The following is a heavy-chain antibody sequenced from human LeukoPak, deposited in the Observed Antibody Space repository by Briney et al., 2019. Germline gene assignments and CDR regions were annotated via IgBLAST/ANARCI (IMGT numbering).Heavy chain of an antibody. CDR1: GFTFSSHS. J-gene: IGHJ6*02. CDR2: ISSSSSTV. D-gene: IGHD1-26*01. CDR3: AKDKGWGYSAYDCYGMDV. V-gene: IGHV3-48*01. Sequence: GGSLRLSCAASGFTFSSHSMNWVRQAPGKGLEWVSYISSSSSTVDYADSVKGRFTISRDNSKNTLYLQMNSLRAEDTAVYYCAKDKGWGYSAYDCYGMDVWGQGTTVTVSS.